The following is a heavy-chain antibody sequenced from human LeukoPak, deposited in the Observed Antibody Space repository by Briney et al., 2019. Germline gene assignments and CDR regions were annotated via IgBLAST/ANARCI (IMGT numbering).Heavy chain of an antibody. V-gene: IGHV3-21*01. CDR1: GFTFSSYS. CDR2: ISSSSSYI. D-gene: IGHD3-10*01. CDR3: ASPMTFMVRGLQGIDGFNF. Sequence: PGGSLRLSCAASGFTFSSYSMNWVRQAPGKGLEWVSSISSSSSYIYYADSVKGRFTISRDNAKNSLYLQMNSLRAEDTAVYYCASPMTFMVRGLQGIDGFNFWGQGTMVTVSS. J-gene: IGHJ3*01.